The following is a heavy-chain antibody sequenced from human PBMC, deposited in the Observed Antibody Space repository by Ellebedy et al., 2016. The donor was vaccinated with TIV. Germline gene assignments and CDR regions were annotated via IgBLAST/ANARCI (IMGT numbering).Heavy chain of an antibody. D-gene: IGHD5-12*01. CDR3: ARDRGYDTFDY. Sequence: GESLKISCSASGVTLSSFAVHWVRQAPNKGLEDVSCISRNGDPTYSADSVKGRFTISRDNSNHIVSLHMSSLRPEDTAVYYCARDRGYDTFDYWGQGILVTVSS. V-gene: IGHV3-64D*06. J-gene: IGHJ4*02. CDR2: ISRNGDPT. CDR1: GVTLSSFA.